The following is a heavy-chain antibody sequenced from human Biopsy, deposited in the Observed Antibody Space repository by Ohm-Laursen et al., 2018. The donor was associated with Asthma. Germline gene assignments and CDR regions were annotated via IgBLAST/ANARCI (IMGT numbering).Heavy chain of an antibody. CDR3: AKVRSDWVITESFDY. V-gene: IGHV3-9*01. J-gene: IGHJ4*02. Sequence: SLRLSCAATGFKFDEYTMHWVRQAPGKGLEWVSGISWNSATIGYADSVEGRFTISRDNAKNSVFLHMDSLRPEGTAFYYCAKVRSDWVITESFDYWGQGVLVTVSS. CDR1: GFKFDEYT. CDR2: ISWNSATI. D-gene: IGHD3-22*01.